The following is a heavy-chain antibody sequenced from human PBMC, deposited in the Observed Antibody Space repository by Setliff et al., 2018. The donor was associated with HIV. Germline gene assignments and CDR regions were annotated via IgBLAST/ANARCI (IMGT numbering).Heavy chain of an antibody. Sequence: GGSLRLSCAASGFTFNTYSMNWVRQAPGKGLEWVSSISSDSRYIYYADSLKGRFTISRDNAKNSLYLQMNSLRGEDTAVYYCALLWPFDYWGQGALVTVSS. CDR2: ISSDSRYI. CDR1: GFTFNTYS. V-gene: IGHV3-21*04. J-gene: IGHJ4*02. D-gene: IGHD3-10*01. CDR3: ALLWPFDY.